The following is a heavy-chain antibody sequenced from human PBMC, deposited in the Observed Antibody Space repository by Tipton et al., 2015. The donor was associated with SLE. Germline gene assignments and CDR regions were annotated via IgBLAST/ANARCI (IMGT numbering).Heavy chain of an antibody. Sequence: SLRLSCAASGFTVSSNYMSWVRQAPGKGLEWVSVIYSGGSTYYADSVKGRFTISRDNSKNTLYLQMNSLRAEDTAVYYCARGRLGSGYTAFDYWGQGTLVTVSS. CDR2: IYSGGST. J-gene: IGHJ4*02. V-gene: IGHV3-53*01. CDR3: ARGRLGSGYTAFDY. D-gene: IGHD3-22*01. CDR1: GFTVSSNY.